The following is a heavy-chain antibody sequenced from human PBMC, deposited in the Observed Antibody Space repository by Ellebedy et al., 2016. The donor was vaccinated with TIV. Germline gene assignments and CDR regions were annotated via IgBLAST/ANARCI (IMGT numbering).Heavy chain of an antibody. J-gene: IGHJ5*02. CDR1: GFTFSNFA. D-gene: IGHD6-13*01. CDR3: ARDPLYSSSWYKVGSNWFDP. CDR2: ISYDGSNK. V-gene: IGHV3-30-3*01. Sequence: PGGSLRLSCAASGFTFSNFAMHWVRQAPGKGLEWVAVISYDGSNKYYADSVKGRFTISRDNSKNTLYLQMNSLRAEDTAVYYCARDPLYSSSWYKVGSNWFDPWGQGTLVTVSS.